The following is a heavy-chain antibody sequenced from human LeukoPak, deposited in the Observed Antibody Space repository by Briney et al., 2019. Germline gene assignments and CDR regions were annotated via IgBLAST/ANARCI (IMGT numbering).Heavy chain of an antibody. CDR3: ASLPPTGTTLGHFDY. J-gene: IGHJ4*02. D-gene: IGHD4-11*01. CDR2: IYSDGSST. V-gene: IGHV3-74*01. Sequence: PGGSLRLSCASSGFTFSSYWMHWVRQAPGKGLVWVSRIYSDGSSTSYADSVKGRFTISRDNAKNTLYLQMNSLRAEDTAVYYCASLPPTGTTLGHFDYWGQGTLVTVSA. CDR1: GFTFSSYW.